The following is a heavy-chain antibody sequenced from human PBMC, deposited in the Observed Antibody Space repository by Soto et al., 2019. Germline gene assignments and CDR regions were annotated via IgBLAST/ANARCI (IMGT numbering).Heavy chain of an antibody. D-gene: IGHD4-17*01. CDR3: ARDREYGGTYYYGMDV. Sequence: QVQLVEPGGGVVQPGRSLRLSCAASGFTFSSYAMHWVRQAPGKGLEWVAVISYDGSNKYYADSVKGRFTISRDNSKNTLYLQMNSLRAEDTAVYYCARDREYGGTYYYGMDVWGQGTTVTVSS. J-gene: IGHJ6*02. CDR2: ISYDGSNK. CDR1: GFTFSSYA. V-gene: IGHV3-30-3*01.